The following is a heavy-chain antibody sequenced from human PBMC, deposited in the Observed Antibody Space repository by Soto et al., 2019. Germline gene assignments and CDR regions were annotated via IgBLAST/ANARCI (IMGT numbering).Heavy chain of an antibody. CDR3: ARLEVDLATRNWHFDP. D-gene: IGHD5-12*01. Sequence: PSETLSLTCTVSGGSITNTSYYWGWICQSPGKGLQWIGTIYYTGTIYYNPSLKSRVTLSVDTSKNQFSLRLSSATAADTAVFYCARLEVDLATRNWHFDPWGRGALVTVSS. CDR1: GGSITNTSYY. V-gene: IGHV4-39*01. CDR2: IYYTGTI. J-gene: IGHJ2*01.